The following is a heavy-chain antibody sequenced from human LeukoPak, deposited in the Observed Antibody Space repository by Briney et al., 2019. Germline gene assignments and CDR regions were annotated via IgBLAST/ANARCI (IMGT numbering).Heavy chain of an antibody. J-gene: IGHJ4*02. CDR1: GVSISSYY. CDR2: IYYSGST. Sequence: SETLSLTGTVSGVSISSYYWSWIRQPPGKGLEWIGYIYYSGSTNYNPSLKSRVTISVDTSKNQFSLKLSSVTAADTAVYYCARVPSSSWYGDFDYWGQGTLVTVSS. D-gene: IGHD6-13*01. CDR3: ARVPSSSWYGDFDY. V-gene: IGHV4-59*08.